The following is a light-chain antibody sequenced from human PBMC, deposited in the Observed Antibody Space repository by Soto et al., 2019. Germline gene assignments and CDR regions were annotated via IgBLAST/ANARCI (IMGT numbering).Light chain of an antibody. J-gene: IGLJ7*01. CDR1: SGDVGNYNL. CDR2: EDD. CDR3: CLYLGGTSV. V-gene: IGLV2-23*01. Sequence: QSALTQPASVSGSPGQSITISCSGVSGDVGNYNLVSWYQQYPGKAPALLIYEDDKRPSGVSNRVSGSKSDSTASLTISGLQAEDEADYYCCLYLGGTSVFGGGTQLTVL.